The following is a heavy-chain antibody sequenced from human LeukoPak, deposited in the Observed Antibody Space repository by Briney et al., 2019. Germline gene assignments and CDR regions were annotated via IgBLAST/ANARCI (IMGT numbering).Heavy chain of an antibody. CDR2: MYYSGST. J-gene: IGHJ4*02. CDR3: ARNLGSGWYYDY. V-gene: IGHV4-59*08. CDR1: GGSISSYY. Sequence: SETLSLTCTVSGGSISSYYWSWIRQPPGKGLEWIGYMYYSGSTNYNPSLRSRVTISVDTSKNQFSLKLSSLTAADTAVYYCARNLGSGWYYDYWGQGILVTVSS. D-gene: IGHD6-19*01.